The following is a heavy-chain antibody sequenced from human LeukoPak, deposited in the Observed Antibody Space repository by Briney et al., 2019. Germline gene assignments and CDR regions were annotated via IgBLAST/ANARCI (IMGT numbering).Heavy chain of an antibody. CDR2: IKSDGNIT. V-gene: IGHV3-74*01. D-gene: IGHD3-3*01. Sequence: SGGSLKHSCAASGFTFSNYWMYWVRQAPGKGLVWVAQIKSDGNITNYADSVKGRFTISRDNAKNTLFLQMNSLRAEDTAVYYCGRSGDFWSGSGVAYWGQGTLVTVSS. CDR1: GFTFSNYW. J-gene: IGHJ4*02. CDR3: GRSGDFWSGSGVAY.